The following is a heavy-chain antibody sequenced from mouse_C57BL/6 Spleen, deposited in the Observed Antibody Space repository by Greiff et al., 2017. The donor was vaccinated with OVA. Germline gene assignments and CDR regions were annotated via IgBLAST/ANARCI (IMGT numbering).Heavy chain of an antibody. D-gene: IGHD1-1*01. CDR1: GYTFTSYW. V-gene: IGHV1-61*01. Sequence: QVQLQQPGAELVRPGSSVKLSCKASGYTFTSYWMDWVKQRPGQGLEWIGNIYPSDSETHYNQKFKDKATLTVDKSSSTAYMQLSSLTSEDSAVYYCARGQNYGSSYVDYWGQGTTLTVSS. CDR3: ARGQNYGSSYVDY. CDR2: IYPSDSET. J-gene: IGHJ2*01.